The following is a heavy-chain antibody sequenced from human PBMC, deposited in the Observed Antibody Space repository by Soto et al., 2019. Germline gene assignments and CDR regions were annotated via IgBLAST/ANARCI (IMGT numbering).Heavy chain of an antibody. CDR2: IIPIFGTA. V-gene: IGHV1-69*05. CDR1: GGTFSSYA. J-gene: IGHJ4*02. Sequence: QVQLVQSGAEVKKPGSSVKVSCKASGGTFSSYAISWVRQAPGQGLEWMGGIIPIFGTANYAQKFQGRVTXTXDEXTSTDYRELSRLRSEETEVYYCARSITMIGVVLDYWGQGTLVTVSS. CDR3: ARSITMIGVVLDY. D-gene: IGHD3-22*01.